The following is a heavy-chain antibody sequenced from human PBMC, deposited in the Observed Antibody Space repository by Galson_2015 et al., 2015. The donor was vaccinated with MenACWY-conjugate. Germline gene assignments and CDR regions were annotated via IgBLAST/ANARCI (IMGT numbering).Heavy chain of an antibody. CDR2: IYDSGTT. CDR3: AREFSY. D-gene: IGHD2/OR15-2a*01. Sequence: SGPLSLTCPVSGGSASSSGYYWTWVRQPPGKGLEWIGLIYDSGTTKYNPSLKGRVTISLDTSKNQVSLKLSSVTAADTAVYYCAREFSYWGQGTLVTVSS. V-gene: IGHV4-61*08. J-gene: IGHJ4*02. CDR1: GGSASSSGYY.